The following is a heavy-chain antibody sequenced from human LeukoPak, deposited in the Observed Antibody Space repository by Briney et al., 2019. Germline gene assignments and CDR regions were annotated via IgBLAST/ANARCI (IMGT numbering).Heavy chain of an antibody. CDR1: GFTFSSYG. CDR2: ISSSSSYI. D-gene: IGHD3-22*01. Sequence: GGSLRLSCAASGFTFSSYGMNWVRQAPGKGLEWVSSISSSSSYIYYADSVKGRFTISRDNAKNSLYLQMNSLRAEDTAVYYCARDGATMIVVVTSYYMDVWGKGTTVTVSS. CDR3: ARDGATMIVVVTSYYMDV. J-gene: IGHJ6*03. V-gene: IGHV3-21*01.